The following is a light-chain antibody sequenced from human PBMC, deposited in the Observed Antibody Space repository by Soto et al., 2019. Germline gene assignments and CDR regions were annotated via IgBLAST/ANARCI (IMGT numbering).Light chain of an antibody. J-gene: IGKJ1*01. CDR3: QQYNNWPGTT. V-gene: IGKV3-15*01. CDR1: QSVSSN. Sequence: EIVMTQSPATLSVSPGERATLSCRASQSVSSNLAWYQQKPGQAPRLLIYGASTRATGIPARFSGSGSGTEFTLTISSRQSEDFAVYYCQQYNNWPGTTFGQGTKVEIK. CDR2: GAS.